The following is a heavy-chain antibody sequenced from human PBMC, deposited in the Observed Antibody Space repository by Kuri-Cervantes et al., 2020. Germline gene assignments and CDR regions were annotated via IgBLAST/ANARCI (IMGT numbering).Heavy chain of an antibody. CDR1: GFTFSDYY. J-gene: IGHJ4*02. CDR3: ARAGRYYYDSSGYYYPFDH. CDR2: ISSSSTI. Sequence: GESLKISCAASGFTFSDYYMNWVRQAPGKGLEWVSSISSSSTIYYADSVKGRFTISRDNAKNSLYLQMNSLRAEDTAVYYCARAGRYYYDSSGYYYPFDHWGQGTLVTVSS. V-gene: IGHV3-69-1*01. D-gene: IGHD3-22*01.